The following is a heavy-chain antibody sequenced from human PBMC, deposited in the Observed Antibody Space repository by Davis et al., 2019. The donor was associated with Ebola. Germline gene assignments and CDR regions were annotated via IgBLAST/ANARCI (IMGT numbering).Heavy chain of an antibody. CDR1: GGSISSSSYY. V-gene: IGHV4-39*07. Sequence: PGGSLRLSCTVSGGSISSSSYYWGWLRQPPGQGLEWIGSIYYSGSTYYNPSLKSRVTISVDTSKNQFSLKLSSVTAADTAVYYCARGGQLFDYWSQGTLVTVSS. CDR3: ARGGQLFDY. D-gene: IGHD6-13*01. CDR2: IYYSGST. J-gene: IGHJ4*02.